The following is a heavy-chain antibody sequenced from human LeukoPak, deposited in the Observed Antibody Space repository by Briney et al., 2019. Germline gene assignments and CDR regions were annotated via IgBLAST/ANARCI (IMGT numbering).Heavy chain of an antibody. J-gene: IGHJ4*02. D-gene: IGHD3-10*01. CDR3: ARDSYYYGSGSYIDY. Sequence: GGSLRLSCAASGFTFSSYAMSWVRQAPGKGLEWVAVISYDGSNKYYADSVKGRFTISRDNSKNTLYLQMNSLRAEDTAVYYCARDSYYYGSGSYIDYWGQGTLVTVSS. CDR2: ISYDGSNK. CDR1: GFTFSSYA. V-gene: IGHV3-30-3*01.